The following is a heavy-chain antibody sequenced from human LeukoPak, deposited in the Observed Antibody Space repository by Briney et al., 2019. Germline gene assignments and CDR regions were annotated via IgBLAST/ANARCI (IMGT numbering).Heavy chain of an antibody. J-gene: IGHJ4*02. CDR3: ATGYCSSISCYVGGKYFDY. CDR2: IIPILGIS. D-gene: IGHD2-2*01. Sequence: SVKVSCKASGGTFSSDSISWVRQVAGQGLEWIGRIIPILGISNYAQKFQGRVTITADKSTSTAYMELSSLRSEDTAVYYCATGYCSSISCYVGGKYFDYWGQGTLVTVSS. CDR1: GGTFSSDS. V-gene: IGHV1-69*02.